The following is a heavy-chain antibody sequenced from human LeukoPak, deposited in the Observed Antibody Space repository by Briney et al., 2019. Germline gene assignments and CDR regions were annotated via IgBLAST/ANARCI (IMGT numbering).Heavy chain of an antibody. CDR1: GFTFNNYG. V-gene: IGHV3-30*18. CDR3: AKTDQKDSSGYQDY. D-gene: IGHD3-22*01. J-gene: IGHJ4*02. Sequence: GRSLRLSCAASGFTFNNYGMHWVRQAPGKGPEWVAVISYDGINKYYADSVKGRFTISRDNSKNTLYLQMNSLRAEDTAVYYCAKTDQKDSSGYQDYWGQGTLVTVSS. CDR2: ISYDGINK.